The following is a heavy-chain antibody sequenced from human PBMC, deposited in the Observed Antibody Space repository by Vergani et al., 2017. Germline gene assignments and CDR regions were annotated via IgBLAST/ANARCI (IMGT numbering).Heavy chain of an antibody. CDR3: ARDGDYGDADFDY. D-gene: IGHD4-17*01. CDR1: GYTFTSYG. V-gene: IGHV1-18*01. CDR2: IIPIFGTA. Sequence: QVRLVQSGAEVKKPGASVKVSCKASGYTFTSYGISWVRQAPGQGLEWMGGIIPIFGTANYAQKFQGRVTMTTDTSTSTAYMELRSLRSDDTAVYYCARDGDYGDADFDYWGQGTLVTVSS. J-gene: IGHJ4*02.